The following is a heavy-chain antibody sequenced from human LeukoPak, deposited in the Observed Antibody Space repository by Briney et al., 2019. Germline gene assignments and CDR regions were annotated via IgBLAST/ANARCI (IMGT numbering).Heavy chain of an antibody. D-gene: IGHD2-2*02. Sequence: ASVKVSCKASGYTFTSYGISWVRQAPGQGLEWMGWINTNTGNPTYAQGFTGRFVFSLDTSVSTAYLQISRLKAEDTAVYYCARDGAATPRGNWFDPWGQGTLVTVSS. CDR3: ARDGAATPRGNWFDP. J-gene: IGHJ5*02. V-gene: IGHV7-4-1*02. CDR2: INTNTGNP. CDR1: GYTFTSYG.